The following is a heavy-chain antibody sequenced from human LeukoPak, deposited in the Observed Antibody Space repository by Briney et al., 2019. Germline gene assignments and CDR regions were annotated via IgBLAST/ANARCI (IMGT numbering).Heavy chain of an antibody. CDR2: IIPMFGTA. V-gene: IGHV1-69*13. J-gene: IGHJ3*02. CDR3: ARSIEPETAVAVAVDAFNI. Sequence: GASVKVSCKASGGTFRRFAISWVRQAPGQGLEWMGGIIPMFGTANYAQKFQGRVTITADESTSTAYMEVSRLRSADTAVYFCARSIEPETAVAVAVDAFNIWGQGTLVTVS. CDR1: GGTFRRFA. D-gene: IGHD6-19*01.